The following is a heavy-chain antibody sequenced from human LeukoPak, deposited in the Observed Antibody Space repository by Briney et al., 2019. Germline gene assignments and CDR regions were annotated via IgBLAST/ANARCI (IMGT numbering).Heavy chain of an antibody. J-gene: IGHJ3*02. V-gene: IGHV1-18*01. CDR3: ARDSAYYDFWSGAFDI. CDR1: GYTFTSYG. CDR2: ISAYNGNT. Sequence: ASVKVSCTASGYTFTSYGISWVRQAPGQGLEWMGWISAYNGNTNYAQKLQGRVTMTTDTSTSTAYMELRSLRSDDTAVYYCARDSAYYDFWSGAFDIWGQGTMVTVSS. D-gene: IGHD3-3*01.